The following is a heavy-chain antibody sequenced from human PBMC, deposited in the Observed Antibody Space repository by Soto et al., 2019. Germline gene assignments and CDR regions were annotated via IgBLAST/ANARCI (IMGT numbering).Heavy chain of an antibody. J-gene: IGHJ5*02. CDR1: GGSFSGYY. V-gene: IGHV4-34*01. CDR2: INHSGST. CDR3: ARGTDWFDP. Sequence: QVQLQQWGAGLLKPSETLSLTCAVYGGSFSGYYWSWIRQPPGKGLEWIGEINHSGSTNYNPSLKSRVTISVHTPKNQFSLKLSSVTAADTAVYSCARGTDWFDPWGQGTLVTVSS.